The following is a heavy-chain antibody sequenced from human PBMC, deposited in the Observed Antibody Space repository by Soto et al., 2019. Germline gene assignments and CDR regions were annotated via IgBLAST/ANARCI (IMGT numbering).Heavy chain of an antibody. V-gene: IGHV3-7*03. J-gene: IGHJ4*02. CDR2: IKQDGSEK. CDR1: GFTFSSYW. D-gene: IGHD3-22*01. Sequence: TVGSLRLSCAASGFTFSSYWMSWVRQAPGKGLEWVANIKQDGSEKYYVDSVKGRFTISRDNAKNSLYLQMNSLRAEDTAVYYCARDNSYYYDSSGYDYWGQGTLVTVSS. CDR3: ARDNSYYYDSSGYDY.